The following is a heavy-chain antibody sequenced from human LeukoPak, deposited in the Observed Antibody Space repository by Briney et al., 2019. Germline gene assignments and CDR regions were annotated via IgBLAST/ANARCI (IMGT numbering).Heavy chain of an antibody. J-gene: IGHJ4*02. Sequence: GGSLRLSCAASGFTFSSYWMSWVRQAPGKGLEWVANIKQDGSEKYYVDSVKGRFTISRDNAKDTLYLQMNSLRAEDTAVYYCARVFSGWYFYFDNWGQGTLVTVSS. V-gene: IGHV3-7*02. CDR2: IKQDGSEK. D-gene: IGHD6-19*01. CDR3: ARVFSGWYFYFDN. CDR1: GFTFSSYW.